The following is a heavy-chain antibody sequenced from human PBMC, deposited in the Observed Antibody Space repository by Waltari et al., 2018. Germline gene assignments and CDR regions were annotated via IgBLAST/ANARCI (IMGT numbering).Heavy chain of an antibody. CDR2: INPNSDDT. CDR3: ARDRSSGWYPSLDY. V-gene: IGHV1-2*04. J-gene: IGHJ4*02. D-gene: IGHD6-19*01. CDR1: GYTFTDYY. Sequence: QVQLVQSGAEVKKHGASVKVSCKASGYTFTDYYIHWVRQAPGQGLEWMGWINPNSDDTNYAHKFQGWVTMTRDTSISTVYMELSRLRSDDTAVYYCARDRSSGWYPSLDYWGQGTLVTVSS.